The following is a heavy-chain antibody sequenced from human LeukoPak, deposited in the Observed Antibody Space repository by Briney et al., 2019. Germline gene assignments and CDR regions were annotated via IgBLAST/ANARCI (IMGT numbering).Heavy chain of an antibody. CDR3: ARAVAGNRLPDY. V-gene: IGHV1-2*02. CDR1: GYTFTGYY. Sequence: ASVKVSCKASGYTFTGYYMHWVRRAPGQGLEWMGWINPNSGGTNYAQKFQGRVTMTRDTSISTAYMELSRLRSDDTAVYYCARAVAGNRLPDYWGQGTLVTVSS. J-gene: IGHJ4*02. CDR2: INPNSGGT. D-gene: IGHD6-19*01.